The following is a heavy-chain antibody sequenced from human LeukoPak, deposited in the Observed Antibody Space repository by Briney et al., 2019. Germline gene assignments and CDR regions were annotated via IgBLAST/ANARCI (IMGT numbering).Heavy chain of an antibody. Sequence: GSSVKVSCKASGGTFSSYAISWVRQAPGQGLEWMGGIIPIFGTANYAQKFQGRVTIAADESTSTAYMELSSLRSEDTAVYYCARDQAVAGIYYFDYWGQGTLVTVSS. V-gene: IGHV1-69*01. J-gene: IGHJ4*02. CDR2: IIPIFGTA. CDR1: GGTFSSYA. CDR3: ARDQAVAGIYYFDY. D-gene: IGHD6-19*01.